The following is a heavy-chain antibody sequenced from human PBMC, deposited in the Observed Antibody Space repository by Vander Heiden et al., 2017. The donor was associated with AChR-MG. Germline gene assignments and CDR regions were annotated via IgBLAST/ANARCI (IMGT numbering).Heavy chain of an antibody. CDR2: IYPGGRV. J-gene: IGHJ3*02. CDR1: GGSFSGLY. Sequence: QVQLQQWGPGLLEPSETLSLNCAVYGGSFSGLYWNWIRQSPEKGLEWIAEIYPGGRVHYNPALEGRATISADASKNQFSLRLDSVTAADTAVYYCVRWPRVAAGRYAFDIWGQGTMVTVS. CDR3: VRWPRVAAGRYAFDI. V-gene: IGHV4-34*01. D-gene: IGHD6-25*01.